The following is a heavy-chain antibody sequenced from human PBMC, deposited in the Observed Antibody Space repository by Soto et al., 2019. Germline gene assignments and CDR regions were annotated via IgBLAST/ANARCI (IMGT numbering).Heavy chain of an antibody. CDR3: ARGLLGHIVVVPAAIDY. J-gene: IGHJ4*02. CDR2: ISAYNGNT. D-gene: IGHD2-2*01. Sequence: ASVKVSCKASGYTFTSYGISWVRQAPGQGLEWMGWISAYNGNTNYAQKLQGRVTMTTDTSTSTAYMELRSLRSDDTAVYYCARGLLGHIVVVPAAIDYWGQGTLVTVSS. CDR1: GYTFTSYG. V-gene: IGHV1-18*01.